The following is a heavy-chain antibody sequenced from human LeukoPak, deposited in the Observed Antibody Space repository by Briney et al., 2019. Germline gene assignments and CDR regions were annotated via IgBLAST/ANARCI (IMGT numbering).Heavy chain of an antibody. CDR2: ISAYSGGT. V-gene: IGHV1-2*02. CDR3: ARGPLTNYDILTGYYKGGRIFDY. D-gene: IGHD3-9*01. CDR1: GYTFTSYG. Sequence: ASVKVSCKASGYTFTSYGISWVRQAPGQGLEWMGWISAYSGGTNSAQKFQGRVTMTRDTSINTAYLELSRLRSDDTAVYYCARGPLTNYDILTGYYKGGRIFDYWGQGTLVTVSS. J-gene: IGHJ4*02.